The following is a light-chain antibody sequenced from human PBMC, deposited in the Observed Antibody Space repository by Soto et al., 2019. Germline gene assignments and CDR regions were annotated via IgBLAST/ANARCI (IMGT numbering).Light chain of an antibody. V-gene: IGKV3-15*01. J-gene: IGKJ1*01. Sequence: EIVMTQSPATLAVSPGDTVTLSCRASQSLGGNLAWYQQKPGQAPRLLIYGASTRATGIPARFSGSGSGTEFTLTISSLQSEDFAVYYCHQYNNWPRTFGQGTKVDIK. CDR2: GAS. CDR1: QSLGGN. CDR3: HQYNNWPRT.